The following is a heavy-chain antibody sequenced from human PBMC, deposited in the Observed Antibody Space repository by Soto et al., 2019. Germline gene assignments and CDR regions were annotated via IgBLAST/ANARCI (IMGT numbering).Heavy chain of an antibody. CDR1: GGSISNSSYL. Sequence: SETLSLTCSVSGGSISNSSYLWGWVRQPPGKGLQWIGSVSHIGSTNYNPSLKSRLTISVGTSKTQSSLRLDSVTAADSAVYFCARLEGLATISYYFDFWGPGALVTVSS. CDR3: ARLEGLATISYYFDF. V-gene: IGHV4-39*01. D-gene: IGHD3-9*01. CDR2: VSHIGST. J-gene: IGHJ4*02.